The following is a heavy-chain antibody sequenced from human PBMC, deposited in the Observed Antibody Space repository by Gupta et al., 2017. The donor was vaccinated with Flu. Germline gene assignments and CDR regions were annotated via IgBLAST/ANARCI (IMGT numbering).Heavy chain of an antibody. V-gene: IGHV3-7*01. CDR3: ANYYDSSGYYDFDT. D-gene: IGHD3-22*01. CDR1: GFTFSSYW. CDR2: IHLDGSQK. J-gene: IGHJ3*02. Sequence: EVQLVESGGNLAQPGGSLRLSCAASGFTFSSYWMSWVRQAPGKGLEWVANIHLDGSQKNYVDSVKGRFTISRDNAKNSRYLQMNSLRAEDTAVYYCANYYDSSGYYDFDTWGQGTMVTVSS.